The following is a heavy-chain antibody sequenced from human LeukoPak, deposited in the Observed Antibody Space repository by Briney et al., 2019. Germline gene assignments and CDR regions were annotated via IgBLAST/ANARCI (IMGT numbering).Heavy chain of an antibody. D-gene: IGHD3-22*01. CDR3: ARNSGSWGDAFDI. Sequence: SQTLSLTCTVSGGSISSYYWSWIRQPPGKGLEWIGYIYYSGSTNYNPSLKSRVTISVDTSKNQFSLKLSSVTAADTAVYYCARNSGSWGDAFDIWGQGTMVTVPS. CDR1: GGSISSYY. V-gene: IGHV4-59*01. J-gene: IGHJ3*02. CDR2: IYYSGST.